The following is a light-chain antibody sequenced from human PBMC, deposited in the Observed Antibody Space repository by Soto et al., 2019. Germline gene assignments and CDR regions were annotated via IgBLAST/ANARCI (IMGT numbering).Light chain of an antibody. CDR2: EVI. Sequence: QSALTQPASVSVSPGQSITISCTGTSSDVGGYNYVSWYQQYPGKAPKLMIYEVINRPSGVSNRFSGSTSGNTASLTSSGLQAEDDADYYCSSYPPSSTLGGVFGTGTKLTVL. CDR3: SSYPPSSTLGGV. J-gene: IGLJ1*01. CDR1: SSDVGGYNY. V-gene: IGLV2-14*01.